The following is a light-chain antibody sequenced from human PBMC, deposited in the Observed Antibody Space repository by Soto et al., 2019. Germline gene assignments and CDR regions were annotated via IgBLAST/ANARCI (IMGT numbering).Light chain of an antibody. CDR1: SSTIGAAYR. J-gene: IGLJ1*01. CDR3: QSYESSRGGYV. Sequence: QSVLTQPPSVSWAPGQRVTISCTRSSSTIGAAYRVHWYQQRPGTAPRLLIFGDTSRPSGVPDRFSASESGTSASLVITGLKAEDEADYYCQSYESSRGGYVFGTGTKVTVL. CDR2: GDT. V-gene: IGLV1-40*01.